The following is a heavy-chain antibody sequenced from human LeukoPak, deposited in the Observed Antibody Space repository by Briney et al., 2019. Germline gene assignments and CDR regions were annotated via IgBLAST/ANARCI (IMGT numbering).Heavy chain of an antibody. CDR1: GFTFSSYG. V-gene: IGHV3-48*02. D-gene: IGHD5-12*01. J-gene: IGHJ4*02. CDR3: ARAMRSGYDH. CDR2: ISSRSDSV. Sequence: HTGGSLRLSCAASGFTFSSYGMNWVRQAPGKRLEWVSYISSRSDSVYYADSVKGRFTISRDNAENSLYLQMNSLRDEDTAVYYCARAMRSGYDHWGQGTLVTASS.